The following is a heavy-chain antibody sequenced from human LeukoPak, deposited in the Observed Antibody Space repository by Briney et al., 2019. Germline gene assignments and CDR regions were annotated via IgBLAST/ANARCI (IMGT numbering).Heavy chain of an antibody. D-gene: IGHD3-3*01. CDR1: GFTFSTSP. V-gene: IGHV3-48*04. Sequence: PGGSLRLSCAASGFTFSTSPMNWVRQAPGKGPEWVSYISSSSGTIYYADSVKGRFTISRDNAENSLYLQMNSLRAEDTAVSYCARDSTYYDFWSGYLYWGQGTLVTVSS. CDR2: ISSSSGTI. J-gene: IGHJ4*02. CDR3: ARDSTYYDFWSGYLY.